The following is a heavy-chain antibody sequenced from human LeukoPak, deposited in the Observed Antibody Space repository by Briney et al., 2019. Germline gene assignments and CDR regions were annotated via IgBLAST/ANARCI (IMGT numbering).Heavy chain of an antibody. Sequence: ASVKVSCKASGGTFSGYAINWVRQATGQGLEWMGWMNPNSGNTGYAQKFQGRVTMTRNTSISTAYMELSSLRSEDTAVYYCASPSYCGGDCSRPQYYYYGMDVWGQGTTVTVSS. V-gene: IGHV1-8*02. CDR2: MNPNSGNT. D-gene: IGHD2-21*02. J-gene: IGHJ6*02. CDR1: GGTFSGYA. CDR3: ASPSYCGGDCSRPQYYYYGMDV.